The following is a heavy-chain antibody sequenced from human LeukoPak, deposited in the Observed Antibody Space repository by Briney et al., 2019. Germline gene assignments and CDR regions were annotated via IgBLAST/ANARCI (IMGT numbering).Heavy chain of an antibody. D-gene: IGHD3-10*01. J-gene: IGHJ6*02. Sequence: PSETLSLTCAVYGGSFSGYYWSWIRQPPGKGLEWIGEINHSGSTNYNPSLKSRVTISVDTSKNQFSLKLSSVTAADTAVYYCARALPLWLGGSYNYYYYGMDVWGQGTTVTVSS. CDR2: INHSGST. V-gene: IGHV4-34*01. CDR3: ARALPLWLGGSYNYYYYGMDV. CDR1: GGSFSGYY.